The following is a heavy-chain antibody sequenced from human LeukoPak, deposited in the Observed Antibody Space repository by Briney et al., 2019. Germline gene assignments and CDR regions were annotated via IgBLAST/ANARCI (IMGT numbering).Heavy chain of an antibody. CDR2: ISAYNGNT. D-gene: IGHD1-26*01. CDR1: GYTFTSYG. CDR3: ARPPIVGATPLGYFDY. Sequence: ASVTVSCKASGYTFTSYGISWVRQAPGQGLEWMGWISAYNGNTNYAQKFQGRVTITTDESTSTAYMELSSLRSEDTAVYYCARPPIVGATPLGYFDYGGQGPLATVSA. V-gene: IGHV1-18*01. J-gene: IGHJ4*02.